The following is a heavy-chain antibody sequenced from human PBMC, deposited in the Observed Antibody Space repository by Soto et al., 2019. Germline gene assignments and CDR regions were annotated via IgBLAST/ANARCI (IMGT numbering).Heavy chain of an antibody. J-gene: IGHJ5*02. Sequence: SQTLSLTCAISGDSVSSYSAAWNWIRQSPSGGLEWLGRTYYGSRFFSDYAESVKSRIIINPDTSKNQFSLQLKSVTPEDTAVYYCVRDRYSSSGRFDPWGQGTPVTVSS. CDR3: VRDRYSSSGRFDP. V-gene: IGHV6-1*01. CDR2: TYYGSRFFS. D-gene: IGHD3-10*01. CDR1: GDSVSSYSAA.